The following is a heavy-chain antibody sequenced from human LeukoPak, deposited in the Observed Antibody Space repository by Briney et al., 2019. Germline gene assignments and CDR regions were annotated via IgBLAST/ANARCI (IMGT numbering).Heavy chain of an antibody. CDR1: GFTFSTYS. J-gene: IGHJ4*02. CDR3: ARDDGSSSDFDY. CDR2: ISGSSRTI. Sequence: GGSLRLSCAASGFTFSTYSMNWVRQAPGEGLEWLSYISGSSRTIYYADSVKGRFTISRDNARESLFLQMNSLRAEDTAVYYCARDDGSSSDFDYWGQGTLVTVSS. D-gene: IGHD6-6*01. V-gene: IGHV3-48*01.